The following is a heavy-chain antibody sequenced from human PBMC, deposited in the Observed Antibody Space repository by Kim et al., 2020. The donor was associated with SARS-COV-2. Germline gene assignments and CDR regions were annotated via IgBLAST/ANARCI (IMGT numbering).Heavy chain of an antibody. D-gene: IGHD6-25*01. J-gene: IGHJ2*01. CDR2: ICGSSDST. V-gene: IGHV3-23*01. CDR1: GFTFTTYT. Sequence: GGSLRLSCAASGFTFTTYTMSWVRQAPGKGLEWVSNICGSSDSTYYADSVKGRFTTSRDNSKNTVYLQMNSLRAEDTAVYYCAKELRVSGYSDLQYWGR. CDR3: AKELRVSGYSDLQY.